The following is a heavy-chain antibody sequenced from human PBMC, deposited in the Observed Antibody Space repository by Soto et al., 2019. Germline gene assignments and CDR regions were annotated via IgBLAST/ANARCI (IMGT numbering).Heavy chain of an antibody. CDR3: ASQWEVVFDN. D-gene: IGHD1-26*01. CDR1: GFSFSNHG. V-gene: IGHV3-33*01. CDR2: IWYDGSEK. Sequence: QVQLVESGGGVVQPGRSLRLSCAASGFSFSNHGMHWVRQTPGKGLEWVAVIWYDGSEKYYADSVKGRFTIFRDNSKNTLYLQMNNLRAEDTAVYYCASQWEVVFDNWGQGTLVTVSS. J-gene: IGHJ4*02.